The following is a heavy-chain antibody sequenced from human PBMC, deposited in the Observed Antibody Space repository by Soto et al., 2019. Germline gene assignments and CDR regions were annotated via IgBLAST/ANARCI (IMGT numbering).Heavy chain of an antibody. CDR1: GYTFTSYG. CDR3: ARDVLRFLEWSPGGSWFDP. CDR2: ISAYNGNT. D-gene: IGHD3-3*01. J-gene: IGHJ5*02. Sequence: ASVKVSCKASGYTFTSYGISWVRQAPGQGLEWMGWISAYNGNTNYAQKLQGRVTMTTDTSTSTAYMELRSLRSDDTAVYYCARDVLRFLEWSPGGSWFDPWGQGTLVTVS. V-gene: IGHV1-18*01.